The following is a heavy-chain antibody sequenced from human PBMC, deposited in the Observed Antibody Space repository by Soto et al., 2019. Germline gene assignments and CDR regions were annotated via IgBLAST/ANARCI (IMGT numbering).Heavy chain of an antibody. J-gene: IGHJ5*02. D-gene: IGHD3-22*01. CDR1: GGTFSSYA. Sequence: SVKVSCKASGGTFSSYAISWVRQAPGQGLEWMGGIIPIFGTANYAQKFQGRVTITADESTSTAYMELSSLRSEDTAVYYCARREYYDSSGYYGNWFDPWGQGTLVTVSS. V-gene: IGHV1-69*13. CDR3: ARREYYDSSGYYGNWFDP. CDR2: IIPIFGTA.